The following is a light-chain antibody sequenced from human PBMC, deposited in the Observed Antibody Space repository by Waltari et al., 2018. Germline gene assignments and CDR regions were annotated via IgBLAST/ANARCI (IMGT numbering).Light chain of an antibody. CDR3: AAWDDSLNVVV. V-gene: IGLV1-44*01. CDR1: SSTIGSNT. J-gene: IGLJ2*01. Sequence: QSVLTQPPSASGTPGQRVTISCSGSSSTIGSNTVNLYQQLPATAPNLLIYNNKQRPSGVPDRFSGSKSGTSASLAISGLQSEDEADYYCAAWDDSLNVVVFGGGTKLTVL. CDR2: NNK.